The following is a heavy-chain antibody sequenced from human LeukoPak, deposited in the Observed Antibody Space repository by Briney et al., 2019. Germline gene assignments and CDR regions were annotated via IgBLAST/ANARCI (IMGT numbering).Heavy chain of an antibody. V-gene: IGHV3-48*04. CDR2: ISSSGSTI. CDR3: AELGITMIGGV. CDR1: GFTFSSYG. D-gene: IGHD3-10*02. J-gene: IGHJ6*04. Sequence: PGGSLRLSYAASGFTFSSYGMNWVRQAPGKGLEWVSYISSSGSTIYYADSVKGRFTISRDNAKNSLYLQMNSLRAEDTAVYYCAELGITMIGGVWGKGTTVTISS.